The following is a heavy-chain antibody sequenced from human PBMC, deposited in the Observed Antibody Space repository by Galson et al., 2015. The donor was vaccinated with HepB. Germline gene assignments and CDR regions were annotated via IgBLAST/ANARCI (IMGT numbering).Heavy chain of an antibody. CDR1: GFTFSSYN. J-gene: IGHJ4*02. Sequence: LRLSCAASGFTFSSYNMHWVRQAPVKGLEWVAIISPDGNTIYYADSVRGRFTISRDNSKSTLFLQVDSLRPEDTAVYYCARDFKWNYDYWGQGTLVTVSS. D-gene: IGHD1-26*01. CDR2: ISPDGNTI. CDR3: ARDFKWNYDY. V-gene: IGHV3-30-3*01.